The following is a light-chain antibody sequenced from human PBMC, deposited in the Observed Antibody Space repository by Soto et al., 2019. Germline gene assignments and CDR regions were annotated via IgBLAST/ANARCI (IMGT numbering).Light chain of an antibody. CDR2: GAS. J-gene: IGKJ2*01. CDR3: QQYGSSRYT. V-gene: IGKV3-20*01. Sequence: EIVLTQSPGTLSLSPGEIATLSCRASQSVSSSYLAWYQQKPGQSPRLLIYGASSRATGIPDRFSGSGSGTDFTLTISRLEPEYFAVYYCQQYGSSRYTCGQGTKLEIK. CDR1: QSVSSSY.